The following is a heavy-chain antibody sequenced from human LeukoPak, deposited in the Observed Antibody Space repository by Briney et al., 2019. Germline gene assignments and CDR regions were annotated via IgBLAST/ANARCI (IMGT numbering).Heavy chain of an antibody. J-gene: IGHJ4*02. Sequence: QTGGSLRLSCAASGFTFSDFAMIWVRQSPGKKGLEWVSSIFQGGGEIHYADSVRGRFTISRDNSKSTLFLQMNSLRAEDTAIYYCATYRQVLLPFESWGQGTLVTVSS. CDR1: GFTFSDFA. CDR2: IFQGGGEI. D-gene: IGHD5-18*01. CDR3: ATYRQVLLPFES. V-gene: IGHV3-23*01.